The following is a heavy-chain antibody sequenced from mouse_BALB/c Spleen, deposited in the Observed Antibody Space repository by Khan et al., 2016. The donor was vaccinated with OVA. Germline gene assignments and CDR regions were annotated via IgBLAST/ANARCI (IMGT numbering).Heavy chain of an antibody. J-gene: IGHJ2*01. D-gene: IGHD1-3*01. CDR3: ARKSGSDLGY. V-gene: IGHV1-20*02. Sequence: VQLKQSGPELVKPGASVKISCKASGYSFTGYFMNWVMQSHGKSLEWIGRINPHIGETFYNQKFKGKATLTVDESSSTVHMELRSLASEDSAVYYCARKSGSDLGYWGQGTTLTVSS. CDR1: GYSFTGYF. CDR2: INPHIGET.